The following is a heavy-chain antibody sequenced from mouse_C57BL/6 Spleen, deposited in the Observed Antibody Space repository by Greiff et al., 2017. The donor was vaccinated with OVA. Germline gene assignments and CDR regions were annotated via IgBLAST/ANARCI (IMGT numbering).Heavy chain of an antibody. J-gene: IGHJ4*01. CDR2: IDPETGGT. D-gene: IGHD2-1*01. V-gene: IGHV1-15*01. CDR3: TRGGFYGNYYAMDY. CDR1: GYTFTDYE. Sequence: QVQLQQSGAELVRPGASVTLSCTASGYTFTDYEMHWVKQTPVHGLEWIGAIDPETGGTAYNQKFKGKAILTADNSSSTAYMELRSLTSEDSAVYYCTRGGFYGNYYAMDYWGQGTSVTVSS.